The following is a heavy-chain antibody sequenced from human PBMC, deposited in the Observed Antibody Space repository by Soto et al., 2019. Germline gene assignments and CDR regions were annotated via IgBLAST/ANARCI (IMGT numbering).Heavy chain of an antibody. CDR2: ISGSGGST. CDR3: AKDDSWSFPDSSGSYDAFDI. V-gene: IGHV3-23*01. J-gene: IGHJ3*02. CDR1: GFTFSSYA. Sequence: AGGSLRLSCAASGFTFSSYAMSWVRQAPGKGLEWVSAISGSGGSTYYADSVKGRFTISRDNSKNTLYLQMNSLRAEDTAVYYCAKDDSWSFPDSSGSYDAFDIWGQGTMVTVSS. D-gene: IGHD3-22*01.